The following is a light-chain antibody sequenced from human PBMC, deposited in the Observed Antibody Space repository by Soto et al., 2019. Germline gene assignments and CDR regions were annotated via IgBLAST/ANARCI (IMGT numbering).Light chain of an antibody. V-gene: IGKV3-20*01. Sequence: EIVLTQSPGTLSLSPGERATLSCRASQSVSSSYLAWYQQKPGQAPRLLIYGASSRATGIPDRFSGSGSGTDFTLNISRLEPDDFAVYNCQQYGSSPNTFGQGTKVEIK. CDR2: GAS. CDR1: QSVSSSY. J-gene: IGKJ1*01. CDR3: QQYGSSPNT.